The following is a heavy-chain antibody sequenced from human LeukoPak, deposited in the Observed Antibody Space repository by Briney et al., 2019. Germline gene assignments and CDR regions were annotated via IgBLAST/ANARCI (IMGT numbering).Heavy chain of an antibody. Sequence: GGSLRLSCAASEFSVGSNYMTWVRQAPGKGLEWVSLIYSGGSTYYADSVKGRFTISRDNSKNTLYLQMNSLRAEDTAVYYCAKGVWFGDQPASDYWGQGTLVTVSS. D-gene: IGHD3-10*01. V-gene: IGHV3-66*01. CDR2: IYSGGST. CDR1: EFSVGSNY. J-gene: IGHJ4*02. CDR3: AKGVWFGDQPASDY.